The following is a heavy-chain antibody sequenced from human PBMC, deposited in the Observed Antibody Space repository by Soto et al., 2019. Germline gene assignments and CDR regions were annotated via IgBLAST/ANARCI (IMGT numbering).Heavy chain of an antibody. J-gene: IGHJ4*02. V-gene: IGHV4-59*01. CDR1: GGSISSYY. CDR2: IYYSGST. Sequence: SETLSLTCTVSGGSISSYYWSWIRQPPGKGLEWIGYIYYSGSTNYNPSLKSRVTISVDTSKNQFSLKLSSVTAADTAVYYCARQRRDDFGYFLPHWYFAYWGQGTLVTVSS. D-gene: IGHD3-3*01. CDR3: ARQRRDDFGYFLPHWYFAY.